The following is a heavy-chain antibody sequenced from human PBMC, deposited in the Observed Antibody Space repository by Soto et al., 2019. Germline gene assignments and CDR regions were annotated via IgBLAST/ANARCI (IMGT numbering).Heavy chain of an antibody. CDR1: GGSFSGYS. V-gene: IGHV4-34*01. CDR3: ARARFDSWSHIYYGLDV. CDR2: ITHGGST. J-gene: IGHJ6*01. Sequence: SETLAISCGVYGGSFSGYSWTWLRQSPGMGLEWIGEITHGGSTDYNPALKSRLVMSVDTSKNQFSLRVTSVTAADAAVYFCARARFDSWSHIYYGLDVWGQGTTVTVSS. D-gene: IGHD3-3*01.